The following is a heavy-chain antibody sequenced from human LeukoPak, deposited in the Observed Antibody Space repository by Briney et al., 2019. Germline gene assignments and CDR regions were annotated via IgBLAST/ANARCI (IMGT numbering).Heavy chain of an antibody. CDR1: GFTFSSYA. Sequence: PGGSLRLSCAASGFTFSSYAMSWVRQAPGKGLEWVSAISGSGGSTYYADSVKGRFTISRDNSKNTLYLQMNSLRAEDTAVYYCAKAYCGGDCQGYFDYWGQGTLVTVSS. V-gene: IGHV3-23*01. D-gene: IGHD2-21*02. J-gene: IGHJ4*02. CDR3: AKAYCGGDCQGYFDY. CDR2: ISGSGGST.